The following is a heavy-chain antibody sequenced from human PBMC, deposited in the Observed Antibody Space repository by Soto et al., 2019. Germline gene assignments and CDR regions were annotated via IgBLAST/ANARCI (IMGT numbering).Heavy chain of an antibody. D-gene: IGHD2-21*01. V-gene: IGHV1-46*01. J-gene: IGHJ6*02. Sequence: ASVKVSCKASGYTFTSYYMHWVRQAPGQGLEWMGIINPSGGSTSYAQKFQGRVTMTRDTSTSTVYMELSSLRSEDTAVYYCARDPGRGVVDRHIVGPNYYGMDVWGQGTTVTVSS. CDR2: INPSGGST. CDR3: ARDPGRGVVDRHIVGPNYYGMDV. CDR1: GYTFTSYY.